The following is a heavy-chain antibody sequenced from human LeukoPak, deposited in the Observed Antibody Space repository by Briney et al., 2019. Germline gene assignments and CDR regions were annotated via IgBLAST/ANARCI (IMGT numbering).Heavy chain of an antibody. V-gene: IGHV3-30*02. J-gene: IGHJ4*02. CDR1: GFTFSSYG. CDR3: AKDWYYYGSGFDY. Sequence: GGSLRLSCAASGFTFSSYGMHWVRQAPGKGLEWVAFIRYDGSNKYYADSVKGRFTISRDNSKNTLYLQMNSLRAGDTAVYYCAKDWYYYGSGFDYWGQGTLVTVSS. D-gene: IGHD3-10*01. CDR2: IRYDGSNK.